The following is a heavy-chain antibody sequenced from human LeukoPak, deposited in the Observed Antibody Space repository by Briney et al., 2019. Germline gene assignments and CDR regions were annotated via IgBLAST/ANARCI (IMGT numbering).Heavy chain of an antibody. D-gene: IGHD3-22*01. V-gene: IGHV1-8*01. CDR2: MNPNSGNT. Sequence: ASVKVSCKASGYTFTSYDINWVRQATGQGLEWMGWMNPNSGNTGYAQKFQGRVTMTRNTSISTAYMELSSLRSEDTAVYYCARSDYYDSSGYFPSNWFDPWGQGTLVTVSS. CDR3: ARSDYYDSSGYFPSNWFDP. CDR1: GYTFTSYD. J-gene: IGHJ5*02.